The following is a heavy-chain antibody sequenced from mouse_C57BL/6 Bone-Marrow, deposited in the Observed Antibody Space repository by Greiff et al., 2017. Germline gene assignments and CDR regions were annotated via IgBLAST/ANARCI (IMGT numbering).Heavy chain of an antibody. D-gene: IGHD6-1*01. J-gene: IGHJ4*01. V-gene: IGHV1-76*01. Sequence: QVQLQQSGAELVRPGASVKLSCKASGYTFTDYYINWVKQRPGQGLEWIARIYPGSGNTYYNEKFKGKATLTAEKSSSTAYMQLSSLTSEDSAVYFWARGLYPYAMDYWGQGTSVTVSS. CDR3: ARGLYPYAMDY. CDR1: GYTFTDYY. CDR2: IYPGSGNT.